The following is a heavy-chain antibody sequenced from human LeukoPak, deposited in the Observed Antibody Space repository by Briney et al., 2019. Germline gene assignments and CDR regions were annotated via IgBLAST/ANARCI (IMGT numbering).Heavy chain of an antibody. CDR2: ISSSSSYI. Sequence: GGSLRLSCAASGFTFSSYSMNWVRQAPGKGLEWVSSISSSSSYIYYADSVKGRFTISRDNAKNSLYLQMNSLRAEDTAVYYCARAGGYSYGRDYWGQGTLVTVS. CDR1: GFTFSSYS. CDR3: ARAGGYSYGRDY. J-gene: IGHJ4*02. D-gene: IGHD5-18*01. V-gene: IGHV3-21*01.